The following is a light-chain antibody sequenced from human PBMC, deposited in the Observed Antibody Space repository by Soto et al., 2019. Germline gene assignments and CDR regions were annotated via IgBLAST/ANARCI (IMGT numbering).Light chain of an antibody. CDR1: SRDVGGYNY. Sequence: QSVLTQPASVSESPGQSITISCTGTSRDVGGYNYVSWYQQHPGEVPRLVIYEVSNRPSGVSSRFSGSKSGNTASLTIPGLLAEDEADYYCSSYTSSSTYGFGTGTKVTVL. CDR2: EVS. V-gene: IGLV2-14*01. J-gene: IGLJ1*01. CDR3: SSYTSSSTYG.